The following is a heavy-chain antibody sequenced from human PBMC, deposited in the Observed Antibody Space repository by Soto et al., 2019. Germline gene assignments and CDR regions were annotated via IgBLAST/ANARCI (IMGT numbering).Heavy chain of an antibody. J-gene: IGHJ4*02. CDR1: GGSISSSSYY. Sequence: QLQLQESGPGLVKPSETLSLTCTVSGGSISSSSYYWVWLRQPPGKGLEWIGSIYYSGSTYYNPSLKSRVTISVDTSKNQFSLKLSSVTAADTAVYYCARPSGSYSYFDYWGQGTLVTVSS. V-gene: IGHV4-39*01. D-gene: IGHD1-26*01. CDR3: ARPSGSYSYFDY. CDR2: IYYSGST.